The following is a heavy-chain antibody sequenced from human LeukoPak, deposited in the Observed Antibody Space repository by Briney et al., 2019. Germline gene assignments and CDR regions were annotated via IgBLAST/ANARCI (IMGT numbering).Heavy chain of an antibody. CDR3: AKSNGYGLMDI. Sequence: SETLSLTCTVSGGSISSYYWSWIRQPPGKGLEWIGNIYYSGSTNYNPSLKSRVTISVDTSRNQFSLKLNSVTAADTAVYYCAKSNGYGLMDIWGQGTMVTVSS. J-gene: IGHJ3*02. CDR2: IYYSGST. CDR1: GGSISSYY. D-gene: IGHD3-22*01. V-gene: IGHV4-59*12.